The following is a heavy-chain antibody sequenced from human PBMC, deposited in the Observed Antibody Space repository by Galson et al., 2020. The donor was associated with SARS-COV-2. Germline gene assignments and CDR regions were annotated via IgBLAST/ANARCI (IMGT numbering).Heavy chain of an antibody. V-gene: IGHV4-34*01. Sequence: SETLSLTCAVYGGSFSGYSWTWIRQAPGKGLEWIGEIKPGGDTQYSPSLSSRVTLSVDTSRNQFSLKLQSVTVADTALYFCARGRQGVVPSPVRGLGPFYCYCYMDVWGKGTTVIVSS. CDR2: IKPGGDT. CDR1: GGSFSGYS. CDR3: ARGRQGVVPSPVRGLGPFYCYCYMDV. D-gene: IGHD3-16*01. J-gene: IGHJ6*03.